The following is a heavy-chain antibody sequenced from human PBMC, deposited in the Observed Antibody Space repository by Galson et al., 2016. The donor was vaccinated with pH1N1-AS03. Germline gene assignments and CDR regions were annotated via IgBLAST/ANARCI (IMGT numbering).Heavy chain of an antibody. D-gene: IGHD6-13*01. CDR1: GFTFSNYF. CDR2: IKHDGSET. V-gene: IGHV3-7*01. J-gene: IGHJ4*02. Sequence: SLRLSCAASGFTFSNYFMSWVRQAPGKGLEWVANIKHDGSETYYGDSVKGRFTISRDNAKNSLYLQMNSLRGADTAVYYCVRSLAAAGNYWGQGTLVIVSS. CDR3: VRSLAAAGNY.